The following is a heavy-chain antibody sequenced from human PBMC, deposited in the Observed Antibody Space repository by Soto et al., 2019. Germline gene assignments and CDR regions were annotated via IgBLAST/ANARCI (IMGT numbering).Heavy chain of an antibody. V-gene: IGHV3-30-3*01. J-gene: IGHJ4*02. CDR1: RVTFSSYA. D-gene: IGHD6-19*01. Sequence: GGSLRLSSAASRVTFSSYAMHWVRQAPGKGLEWVAVISYDGSNKYYADSVKGRFTISRDNSKNTLYLQMNSLRAEDTAVYYCASWHHHDQVIAVAQTDYWGQGTLVTVSS. CDR2: ISYDGSNK. CDR3: ASWHHHDQVIAVAQTDY.